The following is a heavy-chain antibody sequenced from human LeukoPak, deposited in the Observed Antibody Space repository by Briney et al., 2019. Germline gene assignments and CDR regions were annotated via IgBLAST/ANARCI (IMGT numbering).Heavy chain of an antibody. Sequence: SETLSLTCAVYGGSFSGYYWSWIRQPPGKGLEWIGEINHSGGTNYNPSLKSRVTISVDTSKNQFSLKLSSVTAADTAVYYCARVTVLRFLEWLFREHYFDYWGQGTLVTVSS. D-gene: IGHD3-3*01. J-gene: IGHJ4*02. CDR3: ARVTVLRFLEWLFREHYFDY. V-gene: IGHV4-34*01. CDR1: GGSFSGYY. CDR2: INHSGGT.